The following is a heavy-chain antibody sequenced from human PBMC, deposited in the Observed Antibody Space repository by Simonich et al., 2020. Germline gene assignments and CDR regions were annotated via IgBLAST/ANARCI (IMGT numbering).Heavy chain of an antibody. CDR1: GYTFTSYG. CDR2: ISAYKGNT. CDR3: ARSTTGTTAFDI. D-gene: IGHD1-1*01. J-gene: IGHJ3*02. V-gene: IGHV1-18*01. Sequence: QVQLVQSGAEVKKPGASVKVSCKASGYTFTSYGISWVRQAPGQGLEWMGWISAYKGNTNYAQKLKGRVTRTTETSTSTAYMELRSRRSDDTAVYYCARSTTGTTAFDIWGQGTMVTVSS.